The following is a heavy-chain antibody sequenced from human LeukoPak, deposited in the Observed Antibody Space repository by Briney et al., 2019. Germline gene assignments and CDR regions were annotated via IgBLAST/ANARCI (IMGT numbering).Heavy chain of an antibody. J-gene: IGHJ4*02. V-gene: IGHV3-33*01. D-gene: IGHD3-22*01. CDR3: ARNYYDSSGYQNYFDY. CDR1: GFTFSSYG. CDR2: IWYDGSNK. Sequence: GGSLRLSCAASGFTFSSYGMPWVRQAPGKGLEWVAVIWYDGSNKYYADSVKGRFTISRDNSKNTLYLQMNSLRAEDTAVYYCARNYYDSSGYQNYFDYWGQGTLVTVSS.